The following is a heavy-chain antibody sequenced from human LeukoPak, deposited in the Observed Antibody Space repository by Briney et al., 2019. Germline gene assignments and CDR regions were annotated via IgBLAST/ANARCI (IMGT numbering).Heavy chain of an antibody. CDR1: GYTFTGYY. J-gene: IGHJ5*02. D-gene: IGHD5-18*01. Sequence: ASVKVSCKASGYTFTGYYMHWVRQAPGQGLEWMGIINPSGGSTSYAQKFQGRVAMTRDMSTSTVYMELSSLRSEDTAVYYCAREPIQLWFRYNWFDPWGQGTLVTVSS. V-gene: IGHV1-46*01. CDR2: INPSGGST. CDR3: AREPIQLWFRYNWFDP.